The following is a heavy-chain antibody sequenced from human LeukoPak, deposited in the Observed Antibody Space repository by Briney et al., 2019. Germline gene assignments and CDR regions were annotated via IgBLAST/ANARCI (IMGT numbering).Heavy chain of an antibody. CDR1: GGSISSGTYY. J-gene: IGHJ3*02. CDR2: IYISGST. CDR3: ARARNYYDNSGYYYEGDAFDI. V-gene: IGHV4-61*02. Sequence: SETLSLTCTVSGGSISSGTYYWSWIRQPAGKGLEWIGRIYISGSTNYNPSLKSRVTISLDTSKNQFSLNLSSVTAADTAVYYCARARNYYDNSGYYYEGDAFDIWGQGTMVTVSS. D-gene: IGHD3-22*01.